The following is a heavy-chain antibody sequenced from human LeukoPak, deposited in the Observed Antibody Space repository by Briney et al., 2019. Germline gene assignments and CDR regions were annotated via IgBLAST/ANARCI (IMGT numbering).Heavy chain of an antibody. CDR1: GGSISSNSYY. CDR2: IYYSGST. Sequence: PSETLSLTCTVSGGSISSNSYYWGWIRQPPGKGLKWIVCIYYSGSTYYNPSHKSRVTISIDTYKNQFPLTLLSDTAADTAVYYCARLYDFWSGYPSPDFGGQGTLVSVSS. V-gene: IGHV4-39*01. CDR3: ARLYDFWSGYPSPDF. J-gene: IGHJ4*02. D-gene: IGHD3-3*01.